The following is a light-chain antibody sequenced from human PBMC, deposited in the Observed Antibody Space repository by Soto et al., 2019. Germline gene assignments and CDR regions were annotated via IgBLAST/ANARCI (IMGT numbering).Light chain of an antibody. CDR2: GAS. CDR1: QSISDT. J-gene: IGKJ1*01. Sequence: IMMSLSPVTVSVYQGGRATLSCRASQSISDTLAWYQQKPGQAPRLLIYGASTRATGIPDRFSGSGSGTEFTLTISSLQSEDFVVYCCQQYEYRPQTFGQGTKVDIK. V-gene: IGKV3-15*01. CDR3: QQYEYRPQT.